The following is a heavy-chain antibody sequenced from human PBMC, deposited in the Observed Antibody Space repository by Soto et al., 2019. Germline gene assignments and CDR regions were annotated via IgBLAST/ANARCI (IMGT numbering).Heavy chain of an antibody. V-gene: IGHV3-30-3*01. CDR2: ISYDGSNK. Sequence: GGSLRLSCAASGFTFSSYAMHWVRQAPGKGLEWVAVISYDGSNKYCADSVKGRFTISRDNSKDTLYLQMNSLRAEDTAVYYCAKAILTGYFSYYYGMDVWGQGTTVTVSS. CDR3: AKAILTGYFSYYYGMDV. CDR1: GFTFSSYA. J-gene: IGHJ6*02. D-gene: IGHD3-9*01.